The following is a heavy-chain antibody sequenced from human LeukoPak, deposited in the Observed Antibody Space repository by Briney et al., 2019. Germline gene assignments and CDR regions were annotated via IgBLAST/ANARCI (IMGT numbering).Heavy chain of an antibody. V-gene: IGHV3-23*01. J-gene: IGHJ4*02. D-gene: IGHD1-26*01. CDR2: ISGSDGST. CDR3: AKAVNGSYDYFDY. CDR1: GFTFSSYA. Sequence: GGSLRLSCAASGFTFSSYAMSWVRQAPGKGLEWVSAISGSDGSTYYADSVKGRFTISRDNSKNTLYLQMNSLRAEDTAVYYCAKAVNGSYDYFDYWGQGTLVTVSS.